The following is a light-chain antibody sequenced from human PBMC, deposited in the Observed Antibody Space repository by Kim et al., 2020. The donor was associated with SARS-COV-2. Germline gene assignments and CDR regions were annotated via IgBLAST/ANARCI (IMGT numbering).Light chain of an antibody. J-gene: IGKJ2*01. Sequence: DIVMTQSPDSLAVSLGERATINCKSSQSVLYSSNNKNYLAWYQQKPGQPPKLLIYWASTRESGVPDRFSGSGSGTDFTLTISSLQAEDVAVYYCQQYYSTYTVGQVTKLEI. CDR1: QSVLYSSNNKNY. CDR2: WAS. V-gene: IGKV4-1*01. CDR3: QQYYSTYT.